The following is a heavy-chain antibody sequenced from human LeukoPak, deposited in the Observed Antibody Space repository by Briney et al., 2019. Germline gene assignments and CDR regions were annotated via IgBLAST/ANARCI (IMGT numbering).Heavy chain of an antibody. D-gene: IGHD6-13*01. CDR2: INPNSGGT. Sequence: ASVKVSCKASGYTFTGYYMHWVRRAPGQGLEWMGWINPNSGGTNYAQKFQGRVTMTRDTSISTAYMELSRLRSDDTAVYYCARDGIAAAVTYYFDYWGQGTLVTVSS. CDR3: ARDGIAAAVTYYFDY. J-gene: IGHJ4*02. V-gene: IGHV1-2*02. CDR1: GYTFTGYY.